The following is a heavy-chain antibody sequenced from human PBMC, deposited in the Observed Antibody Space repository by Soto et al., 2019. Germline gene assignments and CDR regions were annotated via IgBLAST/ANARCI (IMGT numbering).Heavy chain of an antibody. D-gene: IGHD5-12*01. Sequence: SETLSLTCTVSGGSISSGDYYWSWIRQPPGKGLEWIGYIYYSGSTYYNPSLKSRVTISVDTSKNQFSLKLSSVTAADTAVYYCAREAAIRGSSYYYGMDVWGQGTTVTLSS. J-gene: IGHJ6*02. CDR2: IYYSGST. CDR3: AREAAIRGSSYYYGMDV. V-gene: IGHV4-30-4*01. CDR1: GGSISSGDYY.